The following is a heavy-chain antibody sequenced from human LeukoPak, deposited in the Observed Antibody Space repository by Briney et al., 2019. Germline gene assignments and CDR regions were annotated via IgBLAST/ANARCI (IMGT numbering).Heavy chain of an antibody. V-gene: IGHV3-23*01. J-gene: IGHJ3*02. Sequence: GGSLRLFCAASRFTFSSYAMSWVRQAPGEGLEWVSTISGSGGRTNYADSVKGRFTISRDNSKNTLYLQMNSLRAEDTAVYYCARQLWFGDLSRWDAFDIWGQGTMVTVSS. CDR2: ISGSGGRT. CDR3: ARQLWFGDLSRWDAFDI. D-gene: IGHD3-10*01. CDR1: RFTFSSYA.